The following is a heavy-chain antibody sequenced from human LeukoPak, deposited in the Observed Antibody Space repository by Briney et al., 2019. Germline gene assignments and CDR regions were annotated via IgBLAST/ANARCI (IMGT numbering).Heavy chain of an antibody. CDR2: IYTTGST. CDR1: GGSISSGNYY. V-gene: IGHV4-61*02. Sequence: PSQTLSLTCTVSGGSISSGNYYWSWIRQPAGKGLEWIGRIYTTGSTDYNPSLKSRVTISVDTSNNQFSLKLSSVTAADTAVYYCARGHLNYGFWMSAFDIWGLGTMVTVSS. J-gene: IGHJ3*02. CDR3: ARGHLNYGFWMSAFDI. D-gene: IGHD3-3*01.